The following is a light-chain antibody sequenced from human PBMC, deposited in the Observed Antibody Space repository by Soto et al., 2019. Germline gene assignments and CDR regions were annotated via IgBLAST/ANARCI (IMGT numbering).Light chain of an antibody. CDR1: QRVSSN. Sequence: EIVMTQSPATLSVSPGERATLSCRASQRVSSNLAWYQQKPGQAPRLLIYGASTRATGIPARFSGSGSGTEFTLTISILQSEDFAVYYCQQYNNWPLTFGQGTKVDIK. CDR2: GAS. V-gene: IGKV3-15*01. CDR3: QQYNNWPLT. J-gene: IGKJ1*01.